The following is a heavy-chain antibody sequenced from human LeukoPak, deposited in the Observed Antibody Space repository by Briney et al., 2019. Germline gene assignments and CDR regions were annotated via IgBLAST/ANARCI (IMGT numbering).Heavy chain of an antibody. Sequence: SQTLSLTCAVSGGSISSGGYSWSWIRQPPGKGLEWIGYIYHSGSTYYNPSLKSRVTISVDRSKNQFSLKLSSVTAADTAVYYCATYSIAAPAIPLWGQGTLVTVSS. J-gene: IGHJ4*02. V-gene: IGHV4-30-2*01. D-gene: IGHD6-13*01. CDR1: GGSISSGGYS. CDR3: ATYSIAAPAIPL. CDR2: IYHSGST.